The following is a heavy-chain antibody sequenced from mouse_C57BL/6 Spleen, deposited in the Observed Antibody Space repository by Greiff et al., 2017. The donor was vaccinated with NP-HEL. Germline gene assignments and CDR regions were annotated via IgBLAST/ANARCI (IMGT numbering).Heavy chain of an antibody. V-gene: IGHV3-6*01. Sequence: ESGPGLVKPSQSLSLTCSVTGYSITSGYYWNWIRQFPGNKLEWMGYISYDGSNNYNPSLKNRISITRDTSTNQFFLKLNSVTTEDTATYDCARGGRDYFDYWGQGTTLTVSS. D-gene: IGHD3-3*01. CDR2: ISYDGSN. J-gene: IGHJ2*01. CDR1: GYSITSGYY. CDR3: ARGGRDYFDY.